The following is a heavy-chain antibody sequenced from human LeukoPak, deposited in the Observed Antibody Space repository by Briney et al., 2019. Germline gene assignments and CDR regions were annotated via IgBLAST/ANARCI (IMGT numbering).Heavy chain of an antibody. D-gene: IGHD3-10*01. Sequence: GGSLRLSCAASGFTFSSYAMHWVRQAPGKGLEWVAVISYDGSNKYYADSVKGRFTISRDNSKNTLYLQMNSLRAEDTAVYYCAKGGSGSYFSLNFDYWGQGTLVTVSS. V-gene: IGHV3-30-3*01. J-gene: IGHJ4*02. CDR1: GFTFSSYA. CDR3: AKGGSGSYFSLNFDY. CDR2: ISYDGSNK.